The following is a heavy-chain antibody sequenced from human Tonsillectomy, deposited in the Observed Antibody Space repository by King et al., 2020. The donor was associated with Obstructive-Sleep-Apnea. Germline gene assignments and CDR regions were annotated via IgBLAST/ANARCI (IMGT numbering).Heavy chain of an antibody. D-gene: IGHD6-13*01. CDR2: ISSSSSDI. J-gene: IGHJ3*02. V-gene: IGHV3-21*01. Sequence: VQLVESGGGLVKPGGSLRLSCAASGFTFISYSMKWVRQAPGKGLEWVSSISSSSSDIYYADSVKGRFTISRDKAKNSLYLQMNSLRAEDTAVYYCVRDVGSRWFNAFDIWGQGTMVTVSS. CDR3: VRDVGSRWFNAFDI. CDR1: GFTFISYS.